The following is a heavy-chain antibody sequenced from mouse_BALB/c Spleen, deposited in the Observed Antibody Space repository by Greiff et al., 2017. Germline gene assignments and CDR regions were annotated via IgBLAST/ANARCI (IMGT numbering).Heavy chain of an antibody. CDR2: IDPANGNT. CDR1: GFNFKDTY. Sequence: VQLQQSGAELVKPGASVKLSCTASGFNFKDTYMHWVKQRPEQGLEWIGRIDPANGNTKYDPKFQGKATITADTSSNTAYLQLSSLTSEDTAVYYCARGGATLAYWGQGTLVTVSA. V-gene: IGHV14-3*02. CDR3: ARGGATLAY. D-gene: IGHD3-1*01. J-gene: IGHJ3*01.